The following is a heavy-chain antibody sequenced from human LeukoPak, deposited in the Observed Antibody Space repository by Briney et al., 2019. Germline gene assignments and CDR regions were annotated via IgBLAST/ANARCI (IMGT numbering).Heavy chain of an antibody. CDR1: GFTFSGFW. Sequence: GGSLRLSCAVSGFTFSGFWMSWSRQAPGKGLEWVTLISYNGVNKYYADSVKGRFTISRDNSKNTLYLQMDSLRAEDTAVYYCARAKDGTNILDYWGQGTLVTVSS. J-gene: IGHJ4*02. V-gene: IGHV3-30-3*01. D-gene: IGHD5-24*01. CDR2: ISYNGVNK. CDR3: ARAKDGTNILDY.